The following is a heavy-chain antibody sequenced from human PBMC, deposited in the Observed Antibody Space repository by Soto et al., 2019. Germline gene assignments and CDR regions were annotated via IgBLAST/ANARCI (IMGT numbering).Heavy chain of an antibody. D-gene: IGHD3-16*01. CDR3: AKDRYSPAANPPWGGGYMDV. Sequence: QVQLQESGPGLVKPSQTLSLTCAVSGGSISNGGYYWSWIRQHPGKDLEWIGSIYFSGSTFYNPSPKSRVNISIATPKNPFSPKLSSVTCADHAMDYWAKDRYSPAANPPWGGGYMDVWGKGTTVTVSS. V-gene: IGHV4-31*11. CDR1: GGSISNGGYY. J-gene: IGHJ6*03. CDR2: IYFSGST.